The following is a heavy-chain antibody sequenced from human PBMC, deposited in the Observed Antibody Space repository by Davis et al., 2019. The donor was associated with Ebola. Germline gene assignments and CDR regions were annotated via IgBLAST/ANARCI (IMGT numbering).Heavy chain of an antibody. CDR1: GFPLSNARMG. J-gene: IGHJ4*02. D-gene: IGHD3-10*01. Sequence: SGPTLVKPTETLTLTCTVSGFPLSNARMGVSWIRQPPGKALEWLAHIFSNDEKSYSTSLKSRLTISKDTSKSQVVLTMTNMDPVDTATYYCARIQDPGYGSHIDYWGQGTLVTVSS. V-gene: IGHV2-26*01. CDR2: IFSNDEK. CDR3: ARIQDPGYGSHIDY.